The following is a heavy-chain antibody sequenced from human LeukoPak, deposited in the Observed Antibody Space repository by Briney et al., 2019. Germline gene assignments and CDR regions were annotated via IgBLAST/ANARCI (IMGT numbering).Heavy chain of an antibody. V-gene: IGHV3-48*01. CDR2: ISSGTSTI. Sequence: PGGSLRLSCAASGFTFSTYSMNWVRQAPGKGLEWVSYISSGTSTIYYADSVKGRFTISRDNAKNSLYLQMNSLRAEDTAVYYCARDRGQTGYYWSHYYYMDVWGKGTTVTVSS. D-gene: IGHD3-9*01. J-gene: IGHJ6*03. CDR3: ARDRGQTGYYWSHYYYMDV. CDR1: GFTFSTYS.